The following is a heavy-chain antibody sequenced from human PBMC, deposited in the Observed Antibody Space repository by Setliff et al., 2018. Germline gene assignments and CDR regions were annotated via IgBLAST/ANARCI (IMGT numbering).Heavy chain of an antibody. D-gene: IGHD5-18*01. J-gene: IGHJ6*04. CDR3: ARAPSVELVTIRTNSWFTY. V-gene: IGHV1-18*01. Sequence: GASVKVSCKASGYTFRNYAFAWVRQAPGQGLEWVGWISVYNGDTNYAQKFQGRVTLTTDTSTSTAYMELRSLTSDDSAFYYCARAPSVELVTIRTNSWFTYWGKGTTVTVSS. CDR1: GYTFRNYA. CDR2: ISVYNGDT.